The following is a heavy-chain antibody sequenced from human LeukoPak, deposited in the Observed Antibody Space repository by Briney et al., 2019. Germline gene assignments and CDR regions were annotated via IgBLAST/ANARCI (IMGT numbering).Heavy chain of an antibody. D-gene: IGHD5/OR15-5a*01. CDR3: AKDQGLPGYYYYMGV. CDR1: GFAFSSYV. V-gene: IGHV3-30*04. J-gene: IGHJ6*03. Sequence: GRSLRLSCAASGFAFSSYVMHWVRQAPGKGLEWVAIISYDGGNEYYADSVKGRFTISRDNSKNTLYLQMNSLRAEDTAVYYCAKDQGLPGYYYYMGVWGKGTTVTVSS. CDR2: ISYDGGNE.